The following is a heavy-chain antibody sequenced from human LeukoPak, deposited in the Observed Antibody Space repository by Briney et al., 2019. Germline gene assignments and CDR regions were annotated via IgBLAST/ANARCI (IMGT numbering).Heavy chain of an antibody. CDR2: IIPILGIA. D-gene: IGHD6-13*01. V-gene: IGHV1-69*04. Sequence: SVKVSCKASGGTFSSYAISWVRQAPGQGLEWMGRIIPILGIANYAQKFQGRVTITTDKSTSTAYMELSSLRSEDTAVYYCAREGPYIAAAGFDYWGQGTLVTVSS. CDR1: GGTFSSYA. J-gene: IGHJ4*02. CDR3: AREGPYIAAAGFDY.